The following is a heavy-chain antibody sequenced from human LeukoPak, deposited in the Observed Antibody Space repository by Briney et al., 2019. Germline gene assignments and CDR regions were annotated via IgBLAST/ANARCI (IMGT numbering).Heavy chain of an antibody. CDR2: IRYDGSNK. CDR3: AKGHRGSSWPFDY. Sequence: GGSLRLSCAASGFTFSNYGMHWVRQAPGKGLEWVAFIRYDGSNKYYADSVKGRFTISRDNSKNTLYLQMNSLRAEDTAVYYCAKGHRGSSWPFDYWGQGTLVTVSS. V-gene: IGHV3-30*02. D-gene: IGHD6-13*01. CDR1: GFTFSNYG. J-gene: IGHJ4*02.